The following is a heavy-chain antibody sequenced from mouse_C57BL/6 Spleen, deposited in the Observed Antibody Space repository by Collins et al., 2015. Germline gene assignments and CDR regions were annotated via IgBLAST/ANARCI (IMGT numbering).Heavy chain of an antibody. J-gene: IGHJ1*01. D-gene: IGHD1-1*01. CDR1: GYTFTNYG. V-gene: IGHV9-3-1*01. Sequence: QIQLVQSGPELKKPGETVKISCKASGYTFTNYGMNWVKQAPGKGLKWMGWINTYTGEPTYADDFKGRFAFSLETSASTAYLQINNLKNEDTATYFCARRYYGSYDVWAQGPRSPSPQ. CDR2: INTYTGEP. CDR3: ARRYYGSYDV.